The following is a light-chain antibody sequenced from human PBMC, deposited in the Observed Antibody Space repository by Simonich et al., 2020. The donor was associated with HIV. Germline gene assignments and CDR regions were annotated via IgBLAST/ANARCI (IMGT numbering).Light chain of an antibody. V-gene: IGLV3-25*03. CDR1: ALSKQY. CDR2: KDS. J-gene: IGLJ3*02. CDR3: QSVDTSRKYVL. Sequence: SYELTQPPSVSVSPGQTAKITCSGDALSKQYAYWYQQRPGQAPVLVIYKDSESPSGIPERFSGSSSGTTVTLTISGVQAEDEADYYCQSVDTSRKYVLFGGGTRLTVL.